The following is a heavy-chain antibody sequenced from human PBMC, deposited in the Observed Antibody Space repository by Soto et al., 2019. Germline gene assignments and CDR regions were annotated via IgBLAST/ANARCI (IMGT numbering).Heavy chain of an antibody. CDR2: IWYDGSNK. CDR3: ARGLRTPYYYYMDV. CDR1: GFTFSSYG. V-gene: IGHV3-33*01. J-gene: IGHJ6*03. Sequence: GGSLRLSCAASGFTFSSYGMHWVRQAPGKGLEWVAVIWYDGSNKYYADSVKGRFTISRDNSKNTLYLQMNSLRAEDTAVYYCARGLRTPYYYYMDVWGKGTTVTVSS.